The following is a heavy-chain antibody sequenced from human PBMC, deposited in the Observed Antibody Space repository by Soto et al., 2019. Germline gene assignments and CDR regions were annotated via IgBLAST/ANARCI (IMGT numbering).Heavy chain of an antibody. CDR3: ASDPQIFAY. V-gene: IGHV1-18*04. CDR1: GYTFTSYG. CDR2: ISAHNGNT. J-gene: IGHJ4*02. Sequence: GASVKVSCKASGYTFTSYGISWVRQAPGQGLEWMGWISAHNGNTKYAQKFQGRVTLTTDTSTSTAYMELRSLRSDDTAVYYCASDPQIFAYWGQGTLVTVSS.